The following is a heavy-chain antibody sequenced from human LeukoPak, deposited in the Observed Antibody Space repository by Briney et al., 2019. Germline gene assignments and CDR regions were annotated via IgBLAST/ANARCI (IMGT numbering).Heavy chain of an antibody. V-gene: IGHV4-59*08. Sequence: SETLSLTCTVSGGSISGYYWSWIRQPPGKGLEWIGYIYYSGSTNYNPSLKSRVTISVDTSKNQFSLKLSSVTAADTAVYYCARGDGYNPDWGQGTLVTVSS. CDR3: ARGDGYNPD. D-gene: IGHD5-24*01. CDR2: IYYSGST. J-gene: IGHJ4*02. CDR1: GGSISGYY.